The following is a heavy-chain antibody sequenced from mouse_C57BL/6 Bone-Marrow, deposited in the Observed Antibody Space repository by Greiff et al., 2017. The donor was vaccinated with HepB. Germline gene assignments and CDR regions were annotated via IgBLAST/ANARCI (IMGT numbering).Heavy chain of an antibody. J-gene: IGHJ4*01. D-gene: IGHD1-1*01. CDR3: ARSTVVATDYYAMDY. CDR2: ISSGSSTI. Sequence: VQLKESGGGLVKPGGSLKLSCAASGFTFSDYGMHWVRQAPEKGLEWVAYISSGSSTIYYADTVKGRFTISRDNAKNTLFLQMTSLRSEDTAMYYCARSTVVATDYYAMDYWGQGTSVTVSS. V-gene: IGHV5-17*01. CDR1: GFTFSDYG.